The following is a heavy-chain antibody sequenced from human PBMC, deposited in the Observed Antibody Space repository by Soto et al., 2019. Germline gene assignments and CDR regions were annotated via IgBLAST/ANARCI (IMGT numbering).Heavy chain of an antibody. Sequence: VGSLRLSCAASGFTFSSYAMSWVRQAPGKGLEWVSAISGSGGSTYYADSVKGRFTISRDNAKNTLYLQMNSLRAEDTAVYYCTTDSYITMIPVRLDYWGHGTLVTVSS. CDR2: ISGSGGST. CDR1: GFTFSSYA. CDR3: TTDSYITMIPVRLDY. V-gene: IGHV3-23*01. D-gene: IGHD3-22*01. J-gene: IGHJ4*01.